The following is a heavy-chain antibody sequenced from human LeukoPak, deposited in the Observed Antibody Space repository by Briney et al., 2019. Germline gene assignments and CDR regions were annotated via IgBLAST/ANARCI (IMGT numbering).Heavy chain of an antibody. CDR2: ISGSGGSS. V-gene: IGHV3-23*01. CDR3: GRRYCSGDSCSSDY. D-gene: IGHD2-15*01. J-gene: IGHJ4*02. Sequence: GGSLRLSCAASGFTFSSYVMSWVRQAPGKGLEWLSAISGSGGSSYYADYVKGRFTISRDNSKNTLYLQMNSLRADDTAVYYCGRRYCSGDSCSSDYWGQGTLVTISS. CDR1: GFTFSSYV.